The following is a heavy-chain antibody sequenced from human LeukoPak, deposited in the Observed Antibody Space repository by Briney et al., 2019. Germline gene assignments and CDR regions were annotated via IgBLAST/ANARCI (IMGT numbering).Heavy chain of an antibody. CDR3: AKEAGYSYGFDY. D-gene: IGHD5-18*01. V-gene: IGHV3-30*18. CDR1: GFTFSNYG. CDR2: ISYDGSNK. Sequence: PGRSQRLSCAASGFTFSNYGIHWVRQAPGRGLEWVAVISYDGSNKYYADSVKGRCTISRDKSKNTVYLQMNSLRAEDTAVYYCAKEAGYSYGFDYWGQGSLVTVSS. J-gene: IGHJ4*02.